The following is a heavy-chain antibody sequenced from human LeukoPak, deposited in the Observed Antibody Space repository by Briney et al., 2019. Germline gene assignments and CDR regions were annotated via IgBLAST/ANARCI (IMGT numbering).Heavy chain of an antibody. Sequence: GRSLRLSCAASGFTFSSYGMHWVRQAPGKGLEWVAVISYDGSNKYYADSVKGRFTISRDNSKNTLYLQMNSLRAEDTAVYYCAKDHAGYYDSSGLAYYYYGMDVWGQGTTVTVSS. CDR2: ISYDGSNK. D-gene: IGHD3-22*01. CDR1: GFTFSSYG. J-gene: IGHJ6*02. V-gene: IGHV3-30*18. CDR3: AKDHAGYYDSSGLAYYYYGMDV.